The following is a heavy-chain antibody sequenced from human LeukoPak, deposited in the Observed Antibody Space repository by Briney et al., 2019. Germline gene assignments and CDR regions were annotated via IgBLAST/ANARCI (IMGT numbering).Heavy chain of an antibody. D-gene: IGHD6-13*01. V-gene: IGHV1-69*05. Sequence: SVTVSCKASGGTFSSYAISWVRQAPGQGLEWMGGIIPIFGTATYAQKFQGRVTITTDESTSTAYMELSSLRSEDTAVYYCARSSSWYRYELNWFDPWGQGTLVTVSS. CDR1: GGTFSSYA. CDR3: ARSSSWYRYELNWFDP. J-gene: IGHJ5*02. CDR2: IIPIFGTA.